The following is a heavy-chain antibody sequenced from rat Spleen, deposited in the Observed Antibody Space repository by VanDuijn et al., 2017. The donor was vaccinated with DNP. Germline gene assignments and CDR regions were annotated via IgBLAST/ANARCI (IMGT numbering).Heavy chain of an antibody. Sequence: EVKLVESGGGLVQPGRSLTLSCAASGFNFNDYWMGWVRQAPGKGLEWIGEINKDSSSINYSPSLKDKFTISRDSAQNTLYLQMIKLGSEDTGIYYCAREHLGVTHWGQGTLVTVSS. CDR2: INKDSSSI. D-gene: IGHD4-4*01. J-gene: IGHJ3*01. V-gene: IGHV4-2*01. CDR3: AREHLGVTH. CDR1: GFNFNDYW.